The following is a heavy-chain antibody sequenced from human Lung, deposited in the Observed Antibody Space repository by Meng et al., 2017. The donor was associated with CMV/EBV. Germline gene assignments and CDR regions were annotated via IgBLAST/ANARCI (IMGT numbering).Heavy chain of an antibody. CDR1: GFTFSNYA. CDR2: ISYDGKTYDRSNK. Sequence: GESXKIPCAASGFTFSNYAMHRVRQAPGKGLEWVAIISYDGKTYDRSNKYYADSVKGRFTISRDTSKNTLYLQISNLRTDDTAVYYCARDRILDFWSGYPKGYYGIDVWGQGTTVTVSS. D-gene: IGHD3-3*01. CDR3: ARDRILDFWSGYPKGYYGIDV. J-gene: IGHJ6*02. V-gene: IGHV3-30-3*01.